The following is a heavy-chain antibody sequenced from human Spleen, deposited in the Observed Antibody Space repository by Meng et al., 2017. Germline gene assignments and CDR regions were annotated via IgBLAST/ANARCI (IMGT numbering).Heavy chain of an antibody. J-gene: IGHJ4*02. V-gene: IGHV1-18*01. CDR1: GYTFTSYG. CDR3: ARDTPGIVGATESVYY. D-gene: IGHD1-26*01. CDR2: ISAYNGNT. Sequence: ASVKVSCKASGYTFTSYGISWVRQAPGQGLEWMGWISAYNGNTNYAQKLQGRVTMTTDTSTSTAYMELRSLRSDDTAVYYCARDTPGIVGATESVYYWGQGTLVTVSS.